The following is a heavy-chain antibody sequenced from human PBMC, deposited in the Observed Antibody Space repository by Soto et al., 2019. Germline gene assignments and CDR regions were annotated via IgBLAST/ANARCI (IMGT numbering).Heavy chain of an antibody. CDR3: ATATIAPVAANLYPYGMDV. CDR1: GGTFNNFA. Sequence: QVQLVQSGAEVKKPGSSVKVSCQASGGTFNNFAFTWVRQAPGQGLEWLGVIMPVFHKTNIAQTFQDRITVTADDFTTTVYMEMTSLRYDDTAVYYCATATIAPVAANLYPYGMDVVGQGTTVTVSS. J-gene: IGHJ6*02. CDR2: IMPVFHKT. D-gene: IGHD6-25*01. V-gene: IGHV1-69*01.